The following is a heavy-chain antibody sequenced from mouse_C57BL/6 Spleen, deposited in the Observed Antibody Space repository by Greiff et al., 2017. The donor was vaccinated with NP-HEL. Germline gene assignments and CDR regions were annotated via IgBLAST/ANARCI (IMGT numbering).Heavy chain of an antibody. J-gene: IGHJ2*01. CDR2: IYPGDGDT. CDR3: AVITTVGYFDY. Sequence: VQLQQSGPELVKPGASVKISCKASGYAFSSSWMNWVKQRPGKGLEWIGRIYPGDGDTNYNGKFKGKATLTADKSSSTAYMQLSSLTSEDTAVYFWAVITTVGYFDYWGQGTTLTVAS. CDR1: GYAFSSSW. V-gene: IGHV1-82*01. D-gene: IGHD1-1*01.